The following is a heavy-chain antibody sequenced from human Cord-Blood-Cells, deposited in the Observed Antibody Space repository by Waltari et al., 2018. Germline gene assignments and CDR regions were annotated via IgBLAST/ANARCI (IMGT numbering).Heavy chain of an antibody. Sequence: QVQLVESGGGVVQPGRSLRLPCAASGFTFSSYAMHWVRQAPGKGLEWVAVIAYDGSNKYYADSVKGRFTISRDNSKNTLYLQMNSLRAEDTAVYYCARDVTTVTFDYWGQGTLVTVSS. CDR3: ARDVTTVTFDY. J-gene: IGHJ4*02. V-gene: IGHV3-30-3*01. CDR2: IAYDGSNK. D-gene: IGHD4-17*01. CDR1: GFTFSSYA.